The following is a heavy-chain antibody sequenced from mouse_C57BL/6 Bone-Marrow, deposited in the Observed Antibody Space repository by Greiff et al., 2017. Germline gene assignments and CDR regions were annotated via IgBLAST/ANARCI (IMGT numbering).Heavy chain of an antibody. CDR3: ARAGTSMDY. D-gene: IGHD2-13*01. CDR2: INPSSGYT. Sequence: QVQLQQSGAELAKPGASVKLSCKASGYTFTSYWMHWVKQRPGQGLEWIGYINPSSGYTKYNQKFKDKATLTAAKSSSTAYMQLSSLTYEDSAVYYCARAGTSMDYGGQGTSVTVSS. CDR1: GYTFTSYW. V-gene: IGHV1-7*01. J-gene: IGHJ4*01.